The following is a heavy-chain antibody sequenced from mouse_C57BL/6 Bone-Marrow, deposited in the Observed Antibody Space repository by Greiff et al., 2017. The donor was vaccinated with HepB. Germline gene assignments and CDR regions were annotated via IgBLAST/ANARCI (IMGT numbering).Heavy chain of an antibody. CDR3: ARSRRVLRTY. CDR1: GYTFTSYG. CDR2: IYPRSGNT. V-gene: IGHV1-81*01. Sequence: LQESGAELARPGASVKLSCKASGYTFTSYGISWVKQRTGQGLEWIGEIYPRSGNTYYNEKFKGKATLTADKSSSTAYMELRSLTSEDSAVYFCARSRRVLRTYWGQGTTLTVSS. J-gene: IGHJ2*01. D-gene: IGHD1-1*01.